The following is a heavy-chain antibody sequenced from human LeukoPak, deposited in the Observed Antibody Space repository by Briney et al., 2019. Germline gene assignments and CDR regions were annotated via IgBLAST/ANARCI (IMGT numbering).Heavy chain of an antibody. V-gene: IGHV3-21*01. CDR2: ISSSSHI. CDR3: ASYYYDSSGYERRDLAFAL. Sequence: GGSLRLSCAASGFTFRSYSMNWVRQAPGKGLEWVSSISSSSHIYYADSVKGRFTISRDNAKNSLYLQMNSLRAEDTAVYYCASYYYDSSGYERRDLAFALWGQGTLVTVSS. D-gene: IGHD3-22*01. CDR1: GFTFRSYS. J-gene: IGHJ4*02.